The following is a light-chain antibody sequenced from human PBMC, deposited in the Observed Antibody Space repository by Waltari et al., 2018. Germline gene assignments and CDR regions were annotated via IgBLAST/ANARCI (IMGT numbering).Light chain of an antibody. CDR3: QSYDSSLSGSV. CDR2: GNG. J-gene: IGLJ2*01. Sequence: QSGLTQPPSVSGAPGQRVTISCTGSSSNIGAGYDVHWYQLLPGTAPKPLIYGNGNRPSGGPDRFSGSKSGTSASLAIAGLQAEDEAGYYCQSYDSSLSGSVFGGGTKLTVL. CDR1: SSNIGAGYD. V-gene: IGLV1-40*01.